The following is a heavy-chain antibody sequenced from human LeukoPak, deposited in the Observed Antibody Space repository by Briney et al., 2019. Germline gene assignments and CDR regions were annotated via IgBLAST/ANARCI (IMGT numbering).Heavy chain of an antibody. V-gene: IGHV1-24*01. D-gene: IGHD1-26*01. CDR3: ATEDSSGSYNRWFDP. J-gene: IGHJ5*02. Sequence: ASVKVSCKVSGYTLTELSMHWVRQAPGKGLEWMGGFDPEDGETIYAQKFQGRVTMTEDTSTDTAYMELSSLRSEDTAVYYCATEDSSGSYNRWFDPWGQGTLVTVSS. CDR1: GYTLTELS. CDR2: FDPEDGET.